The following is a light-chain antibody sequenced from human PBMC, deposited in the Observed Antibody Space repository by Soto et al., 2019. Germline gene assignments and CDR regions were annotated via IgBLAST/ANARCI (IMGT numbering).Light chain of an antibody. CDR2: GAS. V-gene: IGKV3-20*01. Sequence: DIVLTQSPGPLSLSPGERVTLSCRASQTIRSTYFAWYQQKPGQAPRLLIYGASSRATGIPVRFSGTGSGTDFALTISRLEPEDSAVYYCQQYGSSRIPFGRGTRLDIK. CDR1: QTIRSTY. CDR3: QQYGSSRIP. J-gene: IGKJ5*01.